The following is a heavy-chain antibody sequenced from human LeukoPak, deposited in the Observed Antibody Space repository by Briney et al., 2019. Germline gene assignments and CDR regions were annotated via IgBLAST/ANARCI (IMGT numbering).Heavy chain of an antibody. D-gene: IGHD6-13*01. Sequence: GGSLRLSCAASGFTFSSYSMNWVRQAPGKGLEWVSSISSSSSYIYYADSVKGRFTISRDNAKNSLYLQMNNLRAEYTAVYHCARDLDYRIAAAGKEDLVDYWGQGTLVTVSS. CDR2: ISSSSSYI. CDR1: GFTFSSYS. J-gene: IGHJ4*02. V-gene: IGHV3-21*01. CDR3: ARDLDYRIAAAGKEDLVDY.